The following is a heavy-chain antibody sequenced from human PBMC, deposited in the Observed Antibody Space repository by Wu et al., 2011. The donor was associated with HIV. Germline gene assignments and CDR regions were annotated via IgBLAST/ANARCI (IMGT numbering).Heavy chain of an antibody. Sequence: QVQLVQSGAEVKKPGASVKVSCKASGYTFTDYYMHWVRQAPGQGLEWMGWINPNSGGTNYAQKFQGRVTMTRDTSVSTAYMELSRLRSDDTAVYYXARVTPSFHDYYYYMDVWGKGTTVTVSS. CDR3: ARVTPSFHDYYYYMDV. CDR2: INPNSGGT. J-gene: IGHJ6*03. V-gene: IGHV1-2*02. D-gene: IGHD3-16*01. CDR1: GYTFTDYY.